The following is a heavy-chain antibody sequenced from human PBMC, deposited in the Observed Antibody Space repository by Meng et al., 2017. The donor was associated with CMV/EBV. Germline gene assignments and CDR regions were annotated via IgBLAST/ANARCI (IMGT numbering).Heavy chain of an antibody. V-gene: IGHV3-33*06. CDR2: IWYDGSNK. Sequence: AASGFTFSGYGMHWVRLAPGKGLEWVAVIWYDGSNKYYADSVKGRFTISRDNSKNTLYLQMNSLRAEDTAVYYCAKEGGTGTTHFDYWGQGTLVTVSS. CDR1: GFTFSGYG. J-gene: IGHJ4*02. CDR3: AKEGGTGTTHFDY. D-gene: IGHD1-7*01.